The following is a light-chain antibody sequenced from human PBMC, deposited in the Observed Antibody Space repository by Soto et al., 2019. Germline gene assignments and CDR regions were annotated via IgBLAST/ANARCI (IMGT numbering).Light chain of an antibody. Sequence: IEITQATVTRSGSPGARASLSCMASQSVSNNYLAWYQQKPGQAPRLLIYGASSRATGIPDRFSGSGSGTDFTLTINRLEPEDFAVYYCQQYGGLWTFGQGTKVDIK. CDR2: GAS. CDR1: QSVSNNY. CDR3: QQYGGLWT. J-gene: IGKJ1*01. V-gene: IGKV3-20*01.